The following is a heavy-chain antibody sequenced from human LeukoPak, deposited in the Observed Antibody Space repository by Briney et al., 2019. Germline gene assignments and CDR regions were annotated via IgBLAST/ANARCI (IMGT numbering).Heavy chain of an antibody. J-gene: IGHJ4*02. D-gene: IGHD6-19*01. CDR1: GYSFPSYW. CDR3: ARRYGSGSHFDY. V-gene: IGHV5-51*01. CDR2: IYPGDSES. Sequence: GESLKISCKSSGYSFPSYWIGWVRQMPGKGLERMGIIYPGDSESRCSPSFQGQVTISADKSISTAYLQWSSLKASDTAVYYCARRYGSGSHFDYWGQGTLVTVSS.